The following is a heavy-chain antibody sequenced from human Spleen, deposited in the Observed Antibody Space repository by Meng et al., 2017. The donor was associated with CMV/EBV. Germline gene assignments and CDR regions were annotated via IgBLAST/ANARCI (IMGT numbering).Heavy chain of an antibody. Sequence: ASGVTSSSYSITWVRQAPGRGLEWVSSISSTSSYIYYADSMKGRFTISRDNAKNSLYLQMNSLRAEDTAVYYCAREGYYDYYYFDYWGQGSLVTVSS. D-gene: IGHD3-22*01. CDR1: GVTSSSYS. V-gene: IGHV3-21*01. J-gene: IGHJ4*02. CDR3: AREGYYDYYYFDY. CDR2: ISSTSSYI.